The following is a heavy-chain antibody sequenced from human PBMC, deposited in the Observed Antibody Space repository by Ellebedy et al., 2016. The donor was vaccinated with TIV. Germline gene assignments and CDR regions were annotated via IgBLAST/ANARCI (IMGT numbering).Heavy chain of an antibody. Sequence: MPGGSLRLSCAVYGGSFSGYSWSWIRQPPGKGLEWIGEINHSGSTSYNPSLKSRVTISVDTSKNQFSLKLSSVTAADTAVYYCARVVVPAAMLLYYYYAMDVWGQGTMVTVSS. CDR2: INHSGST. D-gene: IGHD2-2*01. V-gene: IGHV4-34*01. CDR1: GGSFSGYS. CDR3: ARVVVPAAMLLYYYYAMDV. J-gene: IGHJ6*02.